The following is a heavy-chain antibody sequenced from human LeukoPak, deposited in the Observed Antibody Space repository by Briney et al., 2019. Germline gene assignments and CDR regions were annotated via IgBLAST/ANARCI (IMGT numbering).Heavy chain of an antibody. Sequence: SETLSLTCTVSGGSISSYSWSWIRQPPGEGLEWIGYIYYSGSTNYNPSLRSRVTISVDTSKNQFPLKLSSVTTADTAIYYCARHVYSSSPFDYWGQGTLVTVSS. CDR2: IYYSGST. V-gene: IGHV4-59*08. J-gene: IGHJ4*02. CDR3: ARHVYSSSPFDY. D-gene: IGHD6-13*01. CDR1: GGSISSYS.